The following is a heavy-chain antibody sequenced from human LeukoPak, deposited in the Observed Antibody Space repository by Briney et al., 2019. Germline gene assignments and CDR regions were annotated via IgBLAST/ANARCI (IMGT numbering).Heavy chain of an antibody. CDR3: ARTPAGSGNWFDP. J-gene: IGHJ5*02. CDR1: GFTVRSDY. V-gene: IGHV3-53*01. CDR2: IYSGGDT. D-gene: IGHD6-13*01. Sequence: GGSLRLSCAASGFTVRSDYMSRVRQAPGKGLEWVSIIYSGGDTYYADSVKGRFTISRDNSKNTLYLQMNSLRAEDTAVYFCARTPAGSGNWFDPWGQGTLVTVSS.